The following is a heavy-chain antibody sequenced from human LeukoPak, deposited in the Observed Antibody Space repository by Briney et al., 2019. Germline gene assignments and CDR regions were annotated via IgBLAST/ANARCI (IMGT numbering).Heavy chain of an antibody. Sequence: SQTLSLTCTVSGGSISSGNYYWNWIRQPAGKGLEWIGLTYTSGSTYYNPSLKSRLTISLDTSKNQFSLKPGSVTAADTAVYYCAREFDLWGRGTLVTVSS. CDR1: GGSISSGNYY. CDR2: TYTSGST. CDR3: AREFDL. J-gene: IGHJ2*01. V-gene: IGHV4-61*02.